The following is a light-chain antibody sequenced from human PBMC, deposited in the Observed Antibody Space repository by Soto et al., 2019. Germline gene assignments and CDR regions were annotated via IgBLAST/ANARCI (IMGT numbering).Light chain of an antibody. J-gene: IGKJ3*01. Sequence: AIQLTQSPSSLSASVGDRVTITCRASQGISSALAWYQQKPGEAPKLLIYDASTLESGVPSRFSGSGSGTDFTLTISSLQPEDFATYYCQQFNNYPHEITFGPGTKVDFK. CDR1: QGISSA. V-gene: IGKV1D-13*01. CDR3: QQFNNYPHEIT. CDR2: DAS.